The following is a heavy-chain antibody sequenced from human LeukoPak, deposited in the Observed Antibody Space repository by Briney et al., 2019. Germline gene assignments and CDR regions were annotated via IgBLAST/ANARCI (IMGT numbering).Heavy chain of an antibody. V-gene: IGHV4-30-2*01. Sequence: KTSQTLSLTCAVSGGSISSGGYSWSWIRQPPGKGLEWIGYIYHSGSTYYNPSLKSRVTISVDRSKNQFSLKLSSVTAADTAVYYCARGRYRAYQKHNWFDPWGQGTLVTVSS. CDR1: GGSISSGGYS. CDR3: ARGRYRAYQKHNWFDP. CDR2: IYHSGST. D-gene: IGHD1-26*01. J-gene: IGHJ5*02.